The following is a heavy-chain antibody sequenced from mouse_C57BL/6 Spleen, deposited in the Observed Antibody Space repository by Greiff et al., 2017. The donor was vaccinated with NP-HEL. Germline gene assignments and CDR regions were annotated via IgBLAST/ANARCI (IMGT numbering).Heavy chain of an antibody. V-gene: IGHV14-4*01. Sequence: EVKLVESGAELVRPGASVKLSCTASGFNIKDDYMHWVKQRPEQGLEWIGWIDPENGDTEYASKFQGKATITADTSSNTAYLQLSSLTSEDTAVYYCTLITTVVEGYWGQGTTLTVSS. J-gene: IGHJ2*01. CDR2: IDPENGDT. CDR1: GFNIKDDY. D-gene: IGHD1-1*01. CDR3: TLITTVVEGY.